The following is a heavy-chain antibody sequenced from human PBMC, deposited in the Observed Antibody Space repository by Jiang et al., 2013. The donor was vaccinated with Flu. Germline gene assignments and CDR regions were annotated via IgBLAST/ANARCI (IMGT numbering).Heavy chain of an antibody. CDR3: AKWGSWDYYDSSGYYRPYSDY. J-gene: IGHJ4*02. Sequence: VQLVESGGGLVQPGGSLRLSCAASGFTFSSYAMSWVRQAPGKGLEWVSAISGSGGRTYYADSVKGRFTISRDNSKNTLYLQMNSLRAEDTAVYYCAKWGSWDYYDSSGYYRPYSDYWGQGTLVTVSS. V-gene: IGHV3-23*04. D-gene: IGHD3-22*01. CDR2: ISGSGGRT. CDR1: GFTFSSYA.